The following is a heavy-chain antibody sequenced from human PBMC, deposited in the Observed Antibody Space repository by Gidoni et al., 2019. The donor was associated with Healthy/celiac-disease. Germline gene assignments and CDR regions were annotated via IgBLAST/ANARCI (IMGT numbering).Heavy chain of an antibody. V-gene: IGHV2-5*02. CDR3: AHIQNYGDRYYFDY. J-gene: IGHJ4*02. CDR1: GFSLSTSGVG. D-gene: IGHD4-17*01. Sequence: QITLKESGPTLVKPTQTLTLTCPFSGFSLSTSGVGVGWIRQPPGKALEWLALIYWDDDKRYSPSLKSRLTITKDTSKNQVVLTMTNMDPVDTATYWCAHIQNYGDRYYFDYWGQGTLVTVSS. CDR2: IYWDDDK.